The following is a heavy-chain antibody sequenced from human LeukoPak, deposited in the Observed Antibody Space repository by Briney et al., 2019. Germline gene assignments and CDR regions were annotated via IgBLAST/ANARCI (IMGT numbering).Heavy chain of an antibody. CDR3: AKSTVTSMLFDY. D-gene: IGHD4-17*01. V-gene: IGHV3-64*04. J-gene: IGHJ4*02. CDR1: GFTFSSYA. CDR2: ISSNGGST. Sequence: GGSLRLSCAASGFTFSSYAMHWVRQAPGKGLEYVSAISSNGGSTYYADSVKGRFTISRDNSKNTLYLQMNSLRAEDTAVYYCAKSTVTSMLFDYWGQGTLVTVSS.